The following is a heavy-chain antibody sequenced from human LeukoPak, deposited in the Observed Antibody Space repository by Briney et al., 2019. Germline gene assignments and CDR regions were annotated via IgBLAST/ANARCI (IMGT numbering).Heavy chain of an antibody. CDR1: GFSVTNNY. D-gene: IGHD3-22*01. V-gene: IGHV3-23*01. Sequence: GGSLRLSCEASGFSVTNNYMSWVRQATGKGLDWVSAISGSGGSTYYADSVKGRFTISRDNSKNTLYLQMNSLRAEDTAVYYCAAVPPTYYYDSSGLTGFFQHWGEGTLVTVSS. J-gene: IGHJ1*01. CDR2: ISGSGGST. CDR3: AAVPPTYYYDSSGLTGFFQH.